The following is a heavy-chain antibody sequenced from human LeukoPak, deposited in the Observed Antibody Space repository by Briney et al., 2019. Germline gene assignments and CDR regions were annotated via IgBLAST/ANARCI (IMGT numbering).Heavy chain of an antibody. CDR1: GYTVTSSG. D-gene: IGHD6-19*01. CDR3: ATVGGSGWYPAKNWFDP. J-gene: IGHJ5*02. Sequence: AASVKVSCKASGYTVTSSGISWVRQALGQALGWMGWISAYNGNTDYAQKLQGRVTMTTDTSTSTAYMELRSLRSDDTAVYYCATVGGSGWYPAKNWFDPWGQGTLVPVSS. V-gene: IGHV1-18*01. CDR2: ISAYNGNT.